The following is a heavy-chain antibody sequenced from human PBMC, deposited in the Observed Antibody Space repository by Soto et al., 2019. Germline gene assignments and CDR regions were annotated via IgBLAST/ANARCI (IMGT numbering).Heavy chain of an antibody. J-gene: IGHJ4*01. D-gene: IGHD4-4*01. CDR1: GFTFDDYA. V-gene: IGHV3-9*01. Sequence: EVQLVESGGGLVQPGRSLRLSCAASGFTFDDYAMHWVRQAPGKGLEWVSGISWNSGSIGYADSVKGRFTISRDNAKNSLYLQMNSLRAEDTALYYCAKDMGSKGYFDYWGHGTLVTVSS. CDR2: ISWNSGSI. CDR3: AKDMGSKGYFDY.